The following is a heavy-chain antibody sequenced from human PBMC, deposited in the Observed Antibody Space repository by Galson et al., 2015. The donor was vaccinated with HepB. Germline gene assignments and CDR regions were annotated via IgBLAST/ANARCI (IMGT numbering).Heavy chain of an antibody. D-gene: IGHD3-10*01. V-gene: IGHV3-23*01. CDR1: GFTFSSYA. CDR3: AKTSEPFLMVRGAHSDY. Sequence: SLRLSCAASGFTFSSYAMSWVRQAPGKGLEWVSAISGSGGSTYYADSVKGRFTISRDNSKNTLYLQMNSLRAEDTAVYYCAKTSEPFLMVRGAHSDYWGQGTLVTVSS. J-gene: IGHJ4*02. CDR2: ISGSGGST.